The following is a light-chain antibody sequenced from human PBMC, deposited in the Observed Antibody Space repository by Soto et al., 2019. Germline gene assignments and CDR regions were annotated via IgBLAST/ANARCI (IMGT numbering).Light chain of an antibody. CDR1: QSVLDISNNKEC. CDR2: WAS. J-gene: IGKJ3*01. CDR3: QQFHSTMFT. Sequence: DIVLTQSPDSLAVSLGERATINCKSSQSVLDISNNKECLAWFQQKPGQPPKLLIYWASTRESGVPDRVTGSGSGTDFTLTISSLQAEDVAIYDWQQFHSTMFTFGPGTKVDIK. V-gene: IGKV4-1*01.